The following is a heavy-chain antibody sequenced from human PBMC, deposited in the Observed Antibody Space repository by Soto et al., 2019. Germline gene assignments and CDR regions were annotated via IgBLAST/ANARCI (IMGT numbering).Heavy chain of an antibody. J-gene: IGHJ4*02. CDR3: ARPANTVADHFDL. D-gene: IGHD4-17*01. CDR2: IYPSDSDT. V-gene: IGHV5-51*01. CDR1: GYTFTIYW. Sequence: PGESLKISCQVSGYTFTIYWNGWVRQMPGKGLEWMGIIYPSDSDTRYSPSFQGQVTISADQSINTSYLQWDSLKASDTAIYYCARPANTVADHFDLWGQGTPVTVSS.